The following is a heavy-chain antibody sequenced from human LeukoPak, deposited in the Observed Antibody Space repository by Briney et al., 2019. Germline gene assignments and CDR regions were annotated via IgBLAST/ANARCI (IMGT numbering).Heavy chain of an antibody. J-gene: IGHJ6*02. CDR3: ARNIVVVPAATYYYYGMDV. V-gene: IGHV3-21*01. CDR1: GFTFSSYA. CDR2: ISSSSSYI. Sequence: PGGSLRLSCAASGFTFSSYAMSWVRQAPGKGLEWVSSISSSSSYIYYADSVKGRFTISRDNAKNSLYLQMNSLRAEDTAVYYCARNIVVVPAATYYYYGMDVWGQGTTVTISS. D-gene: IGHD2-2*01.